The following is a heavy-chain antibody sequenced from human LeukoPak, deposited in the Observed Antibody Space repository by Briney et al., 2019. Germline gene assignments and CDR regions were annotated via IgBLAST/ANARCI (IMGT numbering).Heavy chain of an antibody. Sequence: PGGSLRLSCAVSGFTVSSNYMSWVRQAPGTGLEWVSVIYSGGSTDYADSVKGRFTISRDNSKNTLYLQMNSLRAEDTAIYYCARDLNNGSYHWFDPWGQGTLVTVSS. CDR3: ARDLNNGSYHWFDP. CDR2: IYSGGST. CDR1: GFTVSSNY. J-gene: IGHJ5*02. D-gene: IGHD1-26*01. V-gene: IGHV3-66*01.